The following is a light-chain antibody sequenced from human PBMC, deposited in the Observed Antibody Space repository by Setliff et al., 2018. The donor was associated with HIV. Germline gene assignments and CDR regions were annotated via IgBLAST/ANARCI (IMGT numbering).Light chain of an antibody. Sequence: ALAQPRSVSRSPGQSVTISCTGTTSDVGGYNFVSWYQHHPGKAPKLMIYDVIKRPSGVPDRFSGSKSGNTASLTISGLQAEDEADYYCCSYAGSHTFVFGTGTKVTV. J-gene: IGLJ1*01. CDR1: TSDVGGYNF. CDR2: DVI. V-gene: IGLV2-11*01. CDR3: CSYAGSHTFV.